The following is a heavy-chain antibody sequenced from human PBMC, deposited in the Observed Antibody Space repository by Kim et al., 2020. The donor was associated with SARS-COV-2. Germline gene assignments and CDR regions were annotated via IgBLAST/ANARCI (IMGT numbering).Heavy chain of an antibody. CDR1: DFLFSLYW. Sequence: GGSLRLSCAASDFLFSLYWMHWVRQVPGKGLVWVSRISSDGSSTSYADSVKGRFTISRDNSKNTLYLQMNSLRAEDTAVYFCTRYRHVSGHYYYSLDFWG. D-gene: IGHD3-16*01. CDR3: TRYRHVSGHYYYSLDF. V-gene: IGHV3-74*01. CDR2: ISSDGSST. J-gene: IGHJ6*01.